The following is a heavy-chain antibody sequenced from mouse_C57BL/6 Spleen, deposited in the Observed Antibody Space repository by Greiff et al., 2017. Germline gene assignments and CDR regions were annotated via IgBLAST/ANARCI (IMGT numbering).Heavy chain of an antibody. D-gene: IGHD2-2*01. J-gene: IGHJ3*01. V-gene: IGHV1-61*01. CDR1: GYTFTSYW. Sequence: VQLQQPGAELVRPGSSVTLSCKASGYTFTSYWMDWVKQRPGQGLEWIGNISPSDSETHYNQKFKDKATLTVDKSSSTAYMQLSSLTAEDSAVYYCAREVTTRFAYWGQGTLVTVSA. CDR3: AREVTTRFAY. CDR2: ISPSDSET.